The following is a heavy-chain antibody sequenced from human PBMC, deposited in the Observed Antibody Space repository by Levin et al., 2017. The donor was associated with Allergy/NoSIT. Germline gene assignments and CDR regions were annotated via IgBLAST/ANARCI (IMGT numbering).Heavy chain of an antibody. CDR2: ISYDGSNK. CDR3: AKDREDGSGELDY. J-gene: IGHJ4*02. CDR1: GFTFSSYG. V-gene: IGHV3-30*18. D-gene: IGHD2-15*01. Sequence: GGSLRLSCAASGFTFSSYGMHWVRQAPGKGLEWVAVISYDGSNKYYADSVKGRFTISRDNSKNTLYLQMNSLRAEDTAVYYCAKDREDGSGELDYWGQGTLVTVSS.